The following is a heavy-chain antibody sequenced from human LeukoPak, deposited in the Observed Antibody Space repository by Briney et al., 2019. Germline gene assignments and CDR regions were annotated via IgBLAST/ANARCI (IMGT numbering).Heavy chain of an antibody. CDR3: ARVTVEMATTSFDY. D-gene: IGHD5-24*01. Sequence: SETLSLTCTVSGGSISSYYWSWIRQPPGKGLEWIGYIYYSGSTNYNPSLKSRVTISVDTSKNQFSLKLSSVTAADTAVYYCARVTVEMATTSFDYWGQGILVTVSS. J-gene: IGHJ4*02. CDR1: GGSISSYY. V-gene: IGHV4-59*01. CDR2: IYYSGST.